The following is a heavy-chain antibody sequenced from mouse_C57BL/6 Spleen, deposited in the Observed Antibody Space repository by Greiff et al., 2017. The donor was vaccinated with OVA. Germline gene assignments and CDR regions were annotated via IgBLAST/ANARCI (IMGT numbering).Heavy chain of an antibody. D-gene: IGHD1-1*02. CDR1: GYTFTSYD. CDR3: AASYGGDYSYFDV. Sequence: QVQLQQSGPELVKPGASVKLSCKASGYTFTSYDINWVKQRPGQGLEWIGGIYPGDGSTKYNEKFKGKTTMTVDTSSSTAYMQHLSLTSADSAVFFCAASYGGDYSYFDVWGTGTPVTVSS. CDR2: IYPGDGST. V-gene: IGHV1-85*01. J-gene: IGHJ1*03.